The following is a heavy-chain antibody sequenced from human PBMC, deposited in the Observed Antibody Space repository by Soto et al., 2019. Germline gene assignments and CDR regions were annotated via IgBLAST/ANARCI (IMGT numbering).Heavy chain of an antibody. V-gene: IGHV1-46*01. J-gene: IGHJ3*02. CDR3: VSVMISSAPPHAFYI. CDR1: GYTFTSYY. D-gene: IGHD3-16*01. Sequence: ASVKVSCKASGYTFTSYYMHWVRQAPGQGLEWMGIINPSGGSTSYAQKFQGRVTMTRVTSTSTVYMELSSLRSEDTAVYYCVSVMISSAPPHAFYIWSQGTMVTV. CDR2: INPSGGST.